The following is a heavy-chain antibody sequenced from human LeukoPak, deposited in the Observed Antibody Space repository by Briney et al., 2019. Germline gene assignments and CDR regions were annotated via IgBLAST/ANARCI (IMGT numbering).Heavy chain of an antibody. V-gene: IGHV1-69*04. CDR1: GGTFSSYA. Sequence: SVKVSCKASGGTFSSYAISWVRQAPGQGLEWMGRIIPILGIANYAQKFQGRVTITADKSTSTAYMELRSLRSDDTAVYYCARVRGYYYDSSGYYSGFPDYWGQGTLVTVSS. D-gene: IGHD3-22*01. CDR3: ARVRGYYYDSSGYYSGFPDY. CDR2: IIPILGIA. J-gene: IGHJ4*02.